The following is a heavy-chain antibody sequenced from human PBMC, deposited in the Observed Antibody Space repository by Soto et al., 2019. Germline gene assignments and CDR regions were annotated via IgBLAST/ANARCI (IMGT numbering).Heavy chain of an antibody. CDR3: ARVGYCNTTNCLFYYYHYGMDV. V-gene: IGHV1-69*01. CDR1: GDSFNSYA. Sequence: QVQLVQSGAEVKKPGSSVKVSCKASGDSFNSYAISWVRRAPGQGLEWMGGIIPIFHTANHAQKFQARVTMTADESASTAYMELSGLRSEDTAVYYCARVGYCNTTNCLFYYYHYGMDVWGQGTTVTVS. J-gene: IGHJ6*02. D-gene: IGHD2-2*01. CDR2: IIPIFHTA.